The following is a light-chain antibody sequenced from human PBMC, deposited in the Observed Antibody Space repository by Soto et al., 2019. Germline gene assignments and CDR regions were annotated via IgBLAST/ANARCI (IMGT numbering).Light chain of an antibody. V-gene: IGLV2-14*01. CDR3: SSYTSSTTQV. CDR2: EVS. J-gene: IGLJ3*02. CDR1: SSDVGGYNY. Sequence: QSALTQPASVSGSPGQSITISCTGTSSDVGGYNYVSWYQRHPGRAPKLIIYEVSNRPSGVSNRLSGSKSGNTASLTISGLQPEDEADYYCSSYTSSTTQVFGGGTKVTVL.